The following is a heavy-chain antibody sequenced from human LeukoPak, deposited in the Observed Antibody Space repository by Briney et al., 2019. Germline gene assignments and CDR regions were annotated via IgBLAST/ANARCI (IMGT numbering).Heavy chain of an antibody. CDR1: GFTFSSYE. D-gene: IGHD5-12*01. J-gene: IGHJ3*02. CDR2: ISSSGGTI. CDR3: ARAGRGYDDAFDI. V-gene: IGHV3-48*03. Sequence: GGSLRLSCAASGFTFSSYEMNWVRQAPGKGLEWVSYISSSGGTIYYADSVKGRFTISRDNAKNSLYLQMNSLRAEDTAVYYCARAGRGYDDAFDIWGQGTMVTVSS.